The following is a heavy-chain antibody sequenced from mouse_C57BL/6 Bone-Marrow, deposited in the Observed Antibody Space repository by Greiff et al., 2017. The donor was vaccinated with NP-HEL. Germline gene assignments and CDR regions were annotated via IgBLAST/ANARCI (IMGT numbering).Heavy chain of an antibody. D-gene: IGHD1-1*01. CDR2: ISYSGST. CDR1: GYSITSGYD. V-gene: IGHV3-1*01. J-gene: IGHJ2*01. CDR3: ARDSLQGYFDY. Sequence: EVKLVESGPGMVKPSQSLSLTCTVTGYSITSGYDWHWIRHFPGNKLEWMGYISYSGSTNYNPSLKSRISITHDTSKNHFFLKLNSVTTEDTATYYCARDSLQGYFDYWGQGTTLTVSS.